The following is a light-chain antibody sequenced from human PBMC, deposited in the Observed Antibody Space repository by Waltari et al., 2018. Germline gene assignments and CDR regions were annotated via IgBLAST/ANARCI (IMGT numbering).Light chain of an antibody. J-gene: IGKJ3*01. CDR3: QQYGTSRA. Sequence: IVLTQSPGTLSLSPGERATLSCRASQSLSSSYVAWYQQKPGQPPRLLIYATTTRATGIPDRFSGSGSGTDFTLTISRLEPEDFGVYYCQQYGTSRAFGPGTKMDIK. V-gene: IGKV3-20*01. CDR2: ATT. CDR1: QSLSSSY.